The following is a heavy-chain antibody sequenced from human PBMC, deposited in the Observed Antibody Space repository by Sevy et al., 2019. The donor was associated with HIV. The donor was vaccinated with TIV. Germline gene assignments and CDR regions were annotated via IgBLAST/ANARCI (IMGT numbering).Heavy chain of an antibody. D-gene: IGHD5-12*01. CDR3: AKEIVARNLHFDY. CDR2: IRFDGNNK. CDR1: GFTFSRYG. Sequence: GGSLRLSCAASGFTFSRYGMHWVRQAPGKGLEWVASIRFDGNNKHYVDSVMGRFTISRDDCKNTLYLQMNSLRSEDTAVYYCAKEIVARNLHFDYWGQGALVTVSS. J-gene: IGHJ4*02. V-gene: IGHV3-30*02.